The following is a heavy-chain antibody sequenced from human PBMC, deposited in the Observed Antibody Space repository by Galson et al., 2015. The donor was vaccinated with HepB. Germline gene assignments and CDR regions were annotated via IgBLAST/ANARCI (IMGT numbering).Heavy chain of an antibody. Sequence: SETLSLTCTVSGGSISSYYWSWIRQPPGKGLEWIGYIYYSGSTNYNPSLKSRVTISVDTSKNQFSLKLSSVAAADTAVYYCARHRGYSGYDYEHTSVDFDYWGQGTLVTVSS. CDR1: GGSISSYY. J-gene: IGHJ4*02. CDR3: ARHRGYSGYDYEHTSVDFDY. V-gene: IGHV4-59*08. D-gene: IGHD5-12*01. CDR2: IYYSGST.